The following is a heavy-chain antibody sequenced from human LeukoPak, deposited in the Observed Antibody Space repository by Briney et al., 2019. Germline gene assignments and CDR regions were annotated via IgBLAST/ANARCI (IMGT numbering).Heavy chain of an antibody. J-gene: IGHJ4*02. CDR2: IRSINYGGTT. CDR1: GFTFGDYA. CDR3: TRVIVATKDY. D-gene: IGHD5-12*01. Sequence: GGSLRVSCTGSGFTFGDYAMNWVRQAPGKGLEWVGFIRSINYGGTTEYAASVKGRFTISRDDSKSIAYLQMNSLKTEDTAVYYCTRVIVATKDYWGQGTLVTVSS. V-gene: IGHV3-49*04.